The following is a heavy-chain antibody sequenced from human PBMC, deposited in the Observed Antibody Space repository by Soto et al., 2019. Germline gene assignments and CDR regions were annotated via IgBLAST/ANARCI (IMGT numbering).Heavy chain of an antibody. J-gene: IGHJ5*02. D-gene: IGHD6-13*01. V-gene: IGHV1-2*04. Sequence: GASVKVSCKASGYTFTGYYMHWVRQAPGQGLEWMGWINPNSGATNYAHKFQGWVTMTRDTSISTAYMELSRLRSDDTAVYYRAREVGSSWSRWFDPWGQGTLVTVSS. CDR2: INPNSGAT. CDR1: GYTFTGYY. CDR3: AREVGSSWSRWFDP.